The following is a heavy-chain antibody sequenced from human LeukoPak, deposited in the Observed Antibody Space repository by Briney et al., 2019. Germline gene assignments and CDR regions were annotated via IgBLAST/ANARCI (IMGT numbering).Heavy chain of an antibody. J-gene: IGHJ3*02. Sequence: GGSLRLSCAASGFTFSSYAMSWVRQAPGKGLEWVSAISGSGGSTYYADSVKGRFTISRDNSKNTLYLQMNSLRSDDTAVYYCARDPSDPSDDAFDIWGQGTMVTVSA. CDR3: ARDPSDPSDDAFDI. V-gene: IGHV3-23*01. CDR1: GFTFSSYA. CDR2: ISGSGGST.